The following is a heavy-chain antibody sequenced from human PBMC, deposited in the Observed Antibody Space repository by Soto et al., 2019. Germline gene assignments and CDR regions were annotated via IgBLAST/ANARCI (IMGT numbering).Heavy chain of an antibody. CDR1: GFTFSSYG. V-gene: IGHV3-33*01. J-gene: IGHJ4*02. CDR2: IWYDGSNK. Sequence: LRLSCAASGFTFSSYGMHWVRQAPGKGLEWVAVIWYDGSNKYYADSVKGRFTISRDNSKNTLYLQMNSLRAEDTAVYYCARGLIAAAGPTFDYWGQGTLVTVSS. CDR3: ARGLIAAAGPTFDY. D-gene: IGHD6-13*01.